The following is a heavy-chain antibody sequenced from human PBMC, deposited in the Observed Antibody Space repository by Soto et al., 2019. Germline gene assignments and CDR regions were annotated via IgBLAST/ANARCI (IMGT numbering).Heavy chain of an antibody. Sequence: GGSLRLSCAASGFTFSSSGMHWVRQAPGKGMGRWAVIWDDGSNKYYADSVKGRFTISRDNSKNTLYLQMNSLRAEDTAVYYCARDLEYCGGDCYSSVPWHYGMDVWGQGTTVTVSS. D-gene: IGHD2-21*02. CDR1: GFTFSSSG. V-gene: IGHV3-33*01. CDR2: IWDDGSNK. J-gene: IGHJ6*02. CDR3: ARDLEYCGGDCYSSVPWHYGMDV.